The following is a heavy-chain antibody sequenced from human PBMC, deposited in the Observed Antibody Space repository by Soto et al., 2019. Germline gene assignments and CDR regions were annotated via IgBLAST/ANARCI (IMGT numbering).Heavy chain of an antibody. CDR1: GFSFCSHG. J-gene: IGHJ4*02. CDR2: IWYDGRNK. D-gene: IGHD5-18*01. Sequence: GGSLRLSCGASGFSFCSHGMHWVRQAPGKGLEWVAVIWYDGRNKYYADSGKGRFTISRDNSKNTLYLQMNSLRAEDTAVFYCARGNGHSNGRIDNWGQGTLLTVSS. V-gene: IGHV3-33*01. CDR3: ARGNGHSNGRIDN.